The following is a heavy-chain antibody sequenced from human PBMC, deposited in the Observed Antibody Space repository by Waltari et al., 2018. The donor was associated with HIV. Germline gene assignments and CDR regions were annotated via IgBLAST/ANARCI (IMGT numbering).Heavy chain of an antibody. Sequence: QLQLQESGPGLVKPSETLSLTCTVSGGSISSSSYYWGWIRPPPGEGLEWIGSIYYSGSTYYNPSLKSRVTISVDTSKNQFSLKLSSVTAADTAVYYCARLPGARRLAVALGGWYFDLWGRGTLVTVSS. CDR3: ARLPGARRLAVALGGWYFDL. V-gene: IGHV4-39*01. J-gene: IGHJ2*01. CDR1: GGSISSSSYY. D-gene: IGHD6-19*01. CDR2: IYYSGST.